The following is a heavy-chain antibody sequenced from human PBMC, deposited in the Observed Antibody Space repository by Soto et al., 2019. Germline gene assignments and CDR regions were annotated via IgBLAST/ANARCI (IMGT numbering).Heavy chain of an antibody. D-gene: IGHD2-15*01. Sequence: ASVKVSCKASGYTFTSYGISWVRQEPGQGLEWMGWISAYNGNTNYAQKLQGRVTTTTDTSKSTAYMELRSLRSDDTALYYCSRVRYCSCGSCDRPFHYWGQGTLVTVSS. CDR3: SRVRYCSCGSCDRPFHY. CDR2: ISAYNGNT. V-gene: IGHV1-18*04. CDR1: GYTFTSYG. J-gene: IGHJ4*02.